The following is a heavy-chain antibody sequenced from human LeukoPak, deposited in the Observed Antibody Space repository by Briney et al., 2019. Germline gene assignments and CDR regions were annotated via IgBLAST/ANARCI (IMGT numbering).Heavy chain of an antibody. V-gene: IGHV3-21*01. CDR2: ITSSGSYI. J-gene: IGHJ4*02. Sequence: GGSLRLSCAASGFTFNAYSMNWVRQAPGKGLEWVSSITSSGSYIYNRDSLKGRFTISRDNARNALYLQMSSLRDDDTAVYYCARGTDSGYDSTGSFDYWAREPWSPSPQ. CDR1: GFTFNAYS. D-gene: IGHD5-12*01. CDR3: ARGTDSGYDSTGSFDY.